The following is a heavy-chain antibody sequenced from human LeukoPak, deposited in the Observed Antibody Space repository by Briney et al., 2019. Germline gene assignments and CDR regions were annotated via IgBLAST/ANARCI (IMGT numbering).Heavy chain of an antibody. CDR1: GFTFSSYS. CDR3: ARLEGNAMTY. V-gene: IGHV3-21*01. J-gene: IGHJ4*02. CDR2: ITTTSSYK. D-gene: IGHD1-1*01. Sequence: GGSLRLSCAASGFTFSSYSMTWVRQAPGKGLEYVSSITTTSSYKYSADSVKGRFTISRDNAKNSLYLQMNSLRAGGTAVYYCARLEGNAMTYWGQGTLVTVSS.